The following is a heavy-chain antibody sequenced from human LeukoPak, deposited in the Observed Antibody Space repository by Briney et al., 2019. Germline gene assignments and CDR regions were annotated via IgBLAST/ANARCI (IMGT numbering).Heavy chain of an antibody. D-gene: IGHD6-6*01. J-gene: IGHJ6*03. CDR1: GGTFSSYA. CDR3: ARARSEYSSSRDPIYYMDV. V-gene: IGHV1-69*06. Sequence: SVKVSCKASGGTFSSYAISWVRQAPGQGLEWMGGIIPIFGTANYAQKFQGRVTITADKSTSTAYMELSSLRSEDTAVYYCARARSEYSSSRDPIYYMDVWGKGTTVTVSS. CDR2: IIPIFGTA.